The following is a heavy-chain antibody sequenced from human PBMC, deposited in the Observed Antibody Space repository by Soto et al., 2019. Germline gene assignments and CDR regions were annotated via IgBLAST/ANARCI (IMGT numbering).Heavy chain of an antibody. CDR2: ISWSSGSI. V-gene: IGHV3-9*01. CDR1: GFTFDDYA. J-gene: IGHJ4*02. CDR3: AKDRRDILPNGFDY. Sequence: EVQLVESGGGLIQPGRSLRLSCAASGFTFDDYAMHWVRQVPGKGLEWVPGISWSSGSIGYADSVKGRFTISRDNAKNSLYLQMNNLRLEDTAMYYCAKDRRDILPNGFDYCGQGTLVTVST. D-gene: IGHD3-9*01.